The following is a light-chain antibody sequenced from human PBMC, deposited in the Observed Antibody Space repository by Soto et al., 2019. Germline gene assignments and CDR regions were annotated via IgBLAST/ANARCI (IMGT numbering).Light chain of an antibody. CDR3: GSFAASNNLL. V-gene: IGLV2-8*01. J-gene: IGLJ2*01. CDR2: DVS. Sequence: QSALTQPPSASGSPGQSVTISRTGTGSDVGGYNYVSWYQQHPGKAPKLVIFDVSRRPSGVPDRFSGSKSGNTASLTVSGLQAEDEADYYCGSFAASNNLLFGRGTKLTVL. CDR1: GSDVGGYNY.